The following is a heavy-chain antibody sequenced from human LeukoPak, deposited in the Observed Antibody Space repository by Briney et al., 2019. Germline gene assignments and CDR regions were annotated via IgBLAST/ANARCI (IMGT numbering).Heavy chain of an antibody. CDR3: AKSYYDFWSGYYQTFDY. CDR2: ISYDRSNK. J-gene: IGHJ4*02. Sequence: PGGSLRLSCVTSGFTFSSYGMHWVRQAPGKGLEWVAVISYDRSNKYYADSVKGRFTISRDNSKNTLYLQMNSLRAEDTAVYYCAKSYYDFWSGYYQTFDYWGQGTLVTVSS. D-gene: IGHD3-3*01. CDR1: GFTFSSYG. V-gene: IGHV3-30*18.